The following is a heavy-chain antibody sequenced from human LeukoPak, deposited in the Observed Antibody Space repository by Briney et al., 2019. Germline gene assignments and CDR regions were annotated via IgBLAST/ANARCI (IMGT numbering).Heavy chain of an antibody. CDR2: IYYSGST. Sequence: SQTLSLTCTVSGCSISSGGYYWSWIRQHPGKGLEWIGYIYYSGSTYYNPSLKSRVTISVDTSKNQFSLKLSSVTAADTAVYYCARALKMITFGGVYFDYWGQGTLVSVSS. D-gene: IGHD3-16*01. V-gene: IGHV4-31*03. CDR1: GCSISSGGYY. CDR3: ARALKMITFGGVYFDY. J-gene: IGHJ4*02.